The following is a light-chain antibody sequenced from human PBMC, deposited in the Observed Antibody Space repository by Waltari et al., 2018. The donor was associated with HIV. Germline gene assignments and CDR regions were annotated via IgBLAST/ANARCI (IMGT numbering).Light chain of an antibody. CDR3: ATWDDSLNAWL. CDR1: SSNIGSNT. CDR2: SYG. V-gene: IGLV1-44*01. J-gene: IGLJ3*02. Sequence: QSVLNQSPSASGTPGQRVIISCSGSSSNIGSNTVTWYQQFPGTAPKLLIYSYGQRPSGVPERFSGSKSATSASLAISGLRSEDEADYYCATWDDSLNAWLFGGGTKLTVL.